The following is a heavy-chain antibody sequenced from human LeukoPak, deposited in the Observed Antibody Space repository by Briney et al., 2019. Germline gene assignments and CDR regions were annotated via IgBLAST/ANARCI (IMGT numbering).Heavy chain of an antibody. D-gene: IGHD1-26*01. CDR2: LNPNSGGT. V-gene: IGHV1-2*02. J-gene: IGHJ4*02. CDR1: GYTFTGYY. CDR3: ARVRGSYSGRTLDY. Sequence: ASLKVSCKASGYTFTGYYMHWVRHAPGQGLDWMGWLNPNSGGTNYAQKFQGRVTMTRDTSNSTAYMELSRLRSDDTAVYYCARVRGSYSGRTLDYWGQGTLVTVSS.